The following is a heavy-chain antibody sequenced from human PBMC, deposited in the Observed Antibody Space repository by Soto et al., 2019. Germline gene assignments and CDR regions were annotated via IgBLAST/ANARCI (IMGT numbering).Heavy chain of an antibody. Sequence: KTSETLSLTCTVSGGPISSSSYYWGWIRQPPGKGLEWIGSIYTSRNTNYNPSLKSRVTMSVDTSKRQFSLKVTSVTAADTAMYYCARGAAAGADYGMDVWGRGTTVTVSS. CDR3: ARGAAAGADYGMDV. J-gene: IGHJ6*02. D-gene: IGHD6-13*01. CDR1: GGPISSSSYY. V-gene: IGHV4-39*07. CDR2: IYTSRNT.